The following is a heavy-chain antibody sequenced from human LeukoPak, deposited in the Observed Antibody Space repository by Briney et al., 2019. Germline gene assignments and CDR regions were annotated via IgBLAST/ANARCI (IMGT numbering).Heavy chain of an antibody. V-gene: IGHV4-34*01. Sequence: SETLSLTCAVYGGSFSGYYWSWIRQPPGKGLEWIGEINHSGSTNYNPSLKSRVTISVDTSKNQFSLKLSSVTAADTAVYYCARGRRWFGELIWFDPWGQGTLVTVSS. D-gene: IGHD3-10*01. CDR2: INHSGST. CDR1: GGSFSGYY. CDR3: ARGRRWFGELIWFDP. J-gene: IGHJ5*02.